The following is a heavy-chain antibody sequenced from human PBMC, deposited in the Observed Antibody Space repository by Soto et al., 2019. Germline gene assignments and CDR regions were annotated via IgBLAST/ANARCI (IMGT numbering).Heavy chain of an antibody. V-gene: IGHV2-5*02. Sequence: QITLKESGPPLVKPTQTLTLTCTFSGFSLSTSGVGVGWIRQPPGKALECLAVIYWDDSKTYSPSLKSRLTITKDTSRDQVVRTMTNMDPVDTATYYCAHKGSGSRAIDYWGQGALVTVSS. D-gene: IGHD3-10*01. J-gene: IGHJ4*02. CDR3: AHKGSGSRAIDY. CDR1: GFSLSTSGVG. CDR2: IYWDDSK.